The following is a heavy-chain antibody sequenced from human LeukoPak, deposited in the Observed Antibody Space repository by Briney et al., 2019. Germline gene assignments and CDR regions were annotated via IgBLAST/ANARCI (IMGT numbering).Heavy chain of an antibody. Sequence: GGSLRLSCAASGFTLSGYHMYWVRQVPGKGLLWVSRLVPDGSDRDYADSVKGRFIISRGDSNNILYLQMNSLRVDDTALYYCARDRTLDYWGQGTLVTVSS. J-gene: IGHJ4*02. V-gene: IGHV3-74*01. CDR1: GFTLSGYH. CDR3: ARDRTLDY. CDR2: LVPDGSDR.